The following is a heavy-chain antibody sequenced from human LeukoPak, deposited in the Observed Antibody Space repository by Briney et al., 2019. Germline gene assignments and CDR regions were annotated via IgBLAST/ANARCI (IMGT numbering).Heavy chain of an antibody. D-gene: IGHD3-22*01. J-gene: IGHJ4*02. CDR2: IYSGGST. V-gene: IGHV3-53*01. CDR1: GFTVSSNY. Sequence: QAGGSLRLSCAASGFTVSSNYMSWVRQAPGKGLEWVSVIYSGGSTYYADSVKGRFTISRDNSKNTLYLQMNSLRAEDTAVYYCARGVNYYDSSGYYYPAPFDYWGQGTLVTVSP. CDR3: ARGVNYYDSSGYYYPAPFDY.